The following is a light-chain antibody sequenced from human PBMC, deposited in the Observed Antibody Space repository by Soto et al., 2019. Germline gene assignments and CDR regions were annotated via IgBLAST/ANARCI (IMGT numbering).Light chain of an antibody. J-gene: IGLJ3*02. Sequence: QSALTQPASVSGSPGQSITISCTGSNRDVGGYDYVSWYQQHPGQAPKLMIYGVTNRPSGVSHRFSGSKSGNTASLTISGLQAEDEADYYCSTYSRGSTLLLFGGGTKLTVL. CDR2: GVT. CDR3: STYSRGSTLLL. V-gene: IGLV2-14*01. CDR1: NRDVGGYDY.